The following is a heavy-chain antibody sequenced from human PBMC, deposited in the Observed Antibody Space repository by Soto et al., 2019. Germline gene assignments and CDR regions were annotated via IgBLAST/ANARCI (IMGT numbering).Heavy chain of an antibody. CDR1: GFPFSNYW. D-gene: IGHD3-22*01. J-gene: IGHJ3*02. CDR3: ASDPYETSGYGAFDI. CDR2: IKQDGSEK. V-gene: IGHV3-7*01. Sequence: EVQVVESGEGLVQPGGSLRLSCAVSGFPFSNYWMSWVRQAPGKGLEWVANIKQDGSEKYYIDSVKGRFTISRDNAKNSLYLQMNSLRAEDTAVYYCASDPYETSGYGAFDIWGQGTMVTVSS.